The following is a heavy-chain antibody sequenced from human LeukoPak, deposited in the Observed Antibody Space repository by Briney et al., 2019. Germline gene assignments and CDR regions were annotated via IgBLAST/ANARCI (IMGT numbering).Heavy chain of an antibody. CDR3: AAVQVGANYYFDY. Sequence: SVKVSCKASVFTFTSSAMQRVRQARGQPLEWIGWIVVCSGNTNYAQKFQERVTITRDMSTSRAYMELSSLRSEDTAVYYCAAVQVGANYYFDYWGQGTLVTVSS. CDR1: VFTFTSSA. J-gene: IGHJ4*02. CDR2: IVVCSGNT. V-gene: IGHV1-58*02. D-gene: IGHD1-26*01.